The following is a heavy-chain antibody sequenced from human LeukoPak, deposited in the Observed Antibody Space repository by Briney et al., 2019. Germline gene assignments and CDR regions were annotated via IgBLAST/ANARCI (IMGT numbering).Heavy chain of an antibody. CDR3: ARGSSPYNWYFDL. D-gene: IGHD4-11*01. Sequence: GASVKVSCKASGYRLRNHGISWVRQAPAQGLEGMGWIGADSGDTHGEPHYAETLQDRVTMTTDTSTDTAYMDLRSLTSDDTAVYYCARGSSPYNWYFDLWGHGTLVTVSS. J-gene: IGHJ2*01. CDR2: IGADSGDTHGEP. V-gene: IGHV1-18*01. CDR1: GYRLRNHG.